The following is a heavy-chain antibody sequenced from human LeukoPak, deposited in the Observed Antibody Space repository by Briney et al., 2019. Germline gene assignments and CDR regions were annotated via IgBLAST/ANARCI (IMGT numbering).Heavy chain of an antibody. D-gene: IGHD6-13*01. Sequence: SETLSLTCTISGGSISSYYWSWIRQPPGKGLEWIGYIYYSGSTNYNPSLKSRVTMLVDTSKNQFSLKLSSVTAADTAVYYCARYQTPIAAAGSRYAFDIWGQGTMVTVSS. CDR3: ARYQTPIAAAGSRYAFDI. CDR2: IYYSGST. V-gene: IGHV4-59*01. J-gene: IGHJ3*02. CDR1: GGSISSYY.